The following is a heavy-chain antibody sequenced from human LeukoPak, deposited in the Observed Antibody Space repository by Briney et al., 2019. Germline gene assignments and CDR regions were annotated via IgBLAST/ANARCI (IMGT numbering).Heavy chain of an antibody. Sequence: SVTVSCKASGGTFSSYAISWVRQAPGQGLEWMGRIIPILGIANYAQKFQGRVTITADKSTSTAYMELSSLRSEDTAVYYCARVPYGDYSDYWGQGTLVTVSS. CDR2: IIPILGIA. V-gene: IGHV1-69*04. CDR1: GGTFSSYA. CDR3: ARVPYGDYSDY. D-gene: IGHD4-17*01. J-gene: IGHJ4*02.